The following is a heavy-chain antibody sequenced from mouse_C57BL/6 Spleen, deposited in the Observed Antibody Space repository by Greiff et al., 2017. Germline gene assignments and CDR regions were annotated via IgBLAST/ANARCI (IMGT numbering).Heavy chain of an antibody. CDR3: TREGRLRYFEY. J-gene: IGHJ2*01. CDR2: IDPETGGT. D-gene: IGHD2-4*01. CDR1: GYTFTDYE. V-gene: IGHV1-15*01. Sequence: SGAELVRPGASVTLSCKASGYTFTDYEMHWVKQTPVHGLEWIGAIDPETGGTAYNQKFKGKAILTADKSSSTAYMELRSLTSEDSAVYYCTREGRLRYFEYWGQGTTLTVSS.